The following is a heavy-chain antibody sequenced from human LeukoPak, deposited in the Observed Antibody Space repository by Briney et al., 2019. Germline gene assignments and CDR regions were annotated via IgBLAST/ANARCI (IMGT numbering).Heavy chain of an antibody. CDR1: GFTFSSHS. V-gene: IGHV3-21*01. J-gene: IGHJ4*02. D-gene: IGHD3-22*01. Sequence: PGGSLRLSCAASGFTFSSHSMNWVRQAPGKGLEWVSSISSSSSYIYYADSVKGRFTISRDNAKNSLYLQMNSLRAEDTAVYYCARDRRESGYYYEVSYYFDYWGQGTLVTVSS. CDR3: ARDRRESGYYYEVSYYFDY. CDR2: ISSSSSYI.